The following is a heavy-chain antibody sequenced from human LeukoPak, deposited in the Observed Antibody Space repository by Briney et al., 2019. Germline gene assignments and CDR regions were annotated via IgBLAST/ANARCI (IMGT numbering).Heavy chain of an antibody. Sequence: ASVKVSCKASGYIFTDYYMHWVRQAPGQELGWMGRINPNSGGTNYAQKFQGRVTMTRDTSISTAYMELSRLRSDDTAVYYCAREDFWSGFPFDYWGQGTLVTVSS. CDR2: INPNSGGT. CDR3: AREDFWSGFPFDY. D-gene: IGHD3-3*01. CDR1: GYIFTDYY. V-gene: IGHV1/OR15-1*04. J-gene: IGHJ4*02.